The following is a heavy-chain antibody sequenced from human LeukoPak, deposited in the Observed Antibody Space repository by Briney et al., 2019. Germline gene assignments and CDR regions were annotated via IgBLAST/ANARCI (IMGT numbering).Heavy chain of an antibody. CDR2: FDPEDGET. D-gene: IGHD4-17*01. CDR3: ASWGPLRANWYFDL. Sequence: ASVKVSSEVSGYTLTELSMHWVRQAPGKGLEWMGGFDPEDGETIYAQKFQGRVTMTEDTSTDTAYMELSSLRSEDTAVYYCASWGPLRANWYFDLWGRGTLVTVSS. CDR1: GYTLTELS. V-gene: IGHV1-24*01. J-gene: IGHJ2*01.